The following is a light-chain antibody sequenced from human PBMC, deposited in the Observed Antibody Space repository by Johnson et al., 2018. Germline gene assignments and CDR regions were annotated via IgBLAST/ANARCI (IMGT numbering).Light chain of an antibody. Sequence: SVLTQPPSVSAAPGQKVTISCSGSSSNIGNNYVSWYQQLPGTAPKLLIYENNKRPSGIPDRFSGSTSGPSATLGITGLQTGAEADYYCGTWDSSLSAGNGFGTGTKVTVL. CDR2: ENN. J-gene: IGLJ1*01. CDR3: GTWDSSLSAGNG. CDR1: SSNIGNNY. V-gene: IGLV1-51*02.